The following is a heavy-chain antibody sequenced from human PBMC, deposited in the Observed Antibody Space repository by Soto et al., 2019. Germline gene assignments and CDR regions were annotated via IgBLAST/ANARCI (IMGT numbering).Heavy chain of an antibody. CDR3: ARITTVTYYYLYFDL. CDR1: GFTFSDYY. CDR2: ISSSSSYT. V-gene: IGHV3-11*06. Sequence: QVQQVESGGGLVKPGGSLRLSCAASGFTFSDYYRSWIRQAPGKGLEWVSYISSSSSYTNYADSVKGRFTISRDNAKNSLYLQMNTLRAEDTAVYYCARITTVTYYYLYFDLWGRGTLVTVSS. D-gene: IGHD4-17*01. J-gene: IGHJ2*01.